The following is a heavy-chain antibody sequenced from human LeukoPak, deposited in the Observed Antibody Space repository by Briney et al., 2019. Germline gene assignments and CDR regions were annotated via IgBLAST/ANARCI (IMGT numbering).Heavy chain of an antibody. Sequence: SETLSLTCAVSGYSISSGYYWGWLRQPPGKGLEWIGSIYHSGSTYYNPSLNSRVTISVDTSKNQFSLKLSSVTAADTAVYYCARLSDCSSTSCYAFDIWGQGTMVTVSS. D-gene: IGHD2-2*01. J-gene: IGHJ3*02. V-gene: IGHV4-38-2*01. CDR1: GYSISSGYY. CDR3: ARLSDCSSTSCYAFDI. CDR2: IYHSGST.